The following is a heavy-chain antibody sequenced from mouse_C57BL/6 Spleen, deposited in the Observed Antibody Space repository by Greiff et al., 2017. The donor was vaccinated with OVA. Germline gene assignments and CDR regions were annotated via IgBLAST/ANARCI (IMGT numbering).Heavy chain of an antibody. CDR1: GFTFSSYG. CDR3: ARDYDYAMDY. J-gene: IGHJ4*01. D-gene: IGHD1-1*02. Sequence: EVKLEESGGDLVKPGGSLKLSCAASGFTFSSYGMSWVRQTPDKRLEWVATISSGGSYTYYPDSVKGRFTISRDNAKNTLYLQMSSLKSEDTAMYYCARDYDYAMDYWGQGTSVTVSS. V-gene: IGHV5-6*02. CDR2: ISSGGSYT.